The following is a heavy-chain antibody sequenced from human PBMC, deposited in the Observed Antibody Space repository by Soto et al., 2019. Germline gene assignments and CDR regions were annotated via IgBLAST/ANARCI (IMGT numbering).Heavy chain of an antibody. D-gene: IGHD6-6*01. Sequence: TRSLTCTVSRGAISSSGGYYWSWIRQHPGKGLEWIGYIYYSGSTYYNPSLKSRVTISVDTSNNQFSLKLSSVTAADTAVYYCARAGHSSSTEGANWFDPWGQGTLVTVSS. CDR1: RGAISSSGGYY. CDR3: ARAGHSSSTEGANWFDP. J-gene: IGHJ5*02. V-gene: IGHV4-31*03. CDR2: IYYSGST.